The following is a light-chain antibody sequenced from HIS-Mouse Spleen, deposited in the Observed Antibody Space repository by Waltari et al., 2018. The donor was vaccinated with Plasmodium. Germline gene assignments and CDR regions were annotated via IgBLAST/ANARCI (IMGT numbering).Light chain of an antibody. CDR2: DAS. Sequence: DIQMTQSPSSLSASLADRVTITCQASQDISNYLNWYQQKPGKAPKLLIYDASNLETGVPSRFSGSGSGTDFTFTISSLQPEDIATYYCQQYNNWSFTFGPGTKVDIK. V-gene: IGKV1-33*01. CDR3: QQYNNWSFT. CDR1: QDISNY. J-gene: IGKJ3*01.